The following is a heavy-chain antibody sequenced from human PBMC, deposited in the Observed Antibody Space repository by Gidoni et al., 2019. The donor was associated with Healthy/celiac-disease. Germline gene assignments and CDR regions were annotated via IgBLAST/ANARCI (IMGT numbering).Heavy chain of an antibody. Sequence: VQLVQSPAEVAAPGASGKCSCQGSGYTFTSYGISLVRQAPGQGLEWMGWTSAYNGNTNAAQKLQGIVTMTTDTPTSTAYMELRSRRSDDTVVYYAARETWDAFDIWGQGTMVTVSS. CDR3: ARETWDAFDI. CDR2: TSAYNGNT. V-gene: IGHV1-18*01. CDR1: GYTFTSYG. J-gene: IGHJ3*02.